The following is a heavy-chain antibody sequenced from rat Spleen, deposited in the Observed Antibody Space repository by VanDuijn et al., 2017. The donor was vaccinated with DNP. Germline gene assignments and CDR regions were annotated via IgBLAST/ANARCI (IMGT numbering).Heavy chain of an antibody. Sequence: EVQVVESGGGLVQPGRSLKLSCAASGFTFSDYYMAWVRQAPTKGLEWVAYISYDGGSTYYGDSVKGRFTISRDNAKSTLYLQMNSLRSEDMATYYCARLDYYGFDYWGQGVMVTVSS. CDR3: ARLDYYGFDY. CDR2: ISYDGGST. J-gene: IGHJ2*01. V-gene: IGHV5-22*01. CDR1: GFTFSDYY. D-gene: IGHD1-1*01.